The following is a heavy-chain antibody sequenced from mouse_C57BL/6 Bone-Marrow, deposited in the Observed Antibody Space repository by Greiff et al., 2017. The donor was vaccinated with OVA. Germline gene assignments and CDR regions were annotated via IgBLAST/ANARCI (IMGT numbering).Heavy chain of an antibody. CDR3: ARRDYDYDWYFDV. CDR2: IYPGSGNT. J-gene: IGHJ1*03. D-gene: IGHD2-4*01. CDR1: GYSFTSYY. Sequence: QVQLKQSGPELVKPGASVKISCKASGYSFTSYYIHWVKQRPGQGLEWIGWIYPGSGNTKYNEKFKGKATLTADTSSSTAYMQLSSLTSEDSAVYYCARRDYDYDWYFDVWGTGTTVTVSS. V-gene: IGHV1-66*01.